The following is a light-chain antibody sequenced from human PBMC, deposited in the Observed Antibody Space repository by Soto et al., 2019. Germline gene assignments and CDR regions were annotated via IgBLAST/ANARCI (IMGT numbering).Light chain of an antibody. CDR2: GTS. CDR3: QHDDKRPLT. V-gene: IGKV3D-15*01. CDR1: QSVTNN. J-gene: IGKJ4*01. Sequence: VFTEAPYTLSLSPGERVTLSCRASQSVTNNIAWYQQKPGQAPRLLIYGTSTRATGTPARFSGSGSGTEFTLTISSLQSEDFAAYFCQHDDKRPLTFGGGTKVDIK.